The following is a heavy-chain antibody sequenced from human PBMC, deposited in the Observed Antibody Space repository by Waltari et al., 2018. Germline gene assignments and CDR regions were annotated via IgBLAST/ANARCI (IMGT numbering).Heavy chain of an antibody. CDR1: GYSISSGYY. J-gene: IGHJ4*02. CDR3: ARRWGIRSGHYPGYFDY. D-gene: IGHD3-16*01. Sequence: QVQLQESGPGLVKPSETLSLPCAVSGYSISSGYYSGWIRQPPGKGLEWIGSIYHSGSTYYNPSLKSRVTISVDTSKNQFSLKLSSVTAADTAVYYCARRWGIRSGHYPGYFDYWGQGTLVTVSS. CDR2: IYHSGST. V-gene: IGHV4-38-2*01.